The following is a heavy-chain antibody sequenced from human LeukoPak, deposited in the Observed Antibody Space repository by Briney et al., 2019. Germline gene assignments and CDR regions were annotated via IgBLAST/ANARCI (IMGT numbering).Heavy chain of an antibody. J-gene: IGHJ4*02. CDR1: GASISNSS. V-gene: IGHV4-4*07. CDR2: IYASGST. CDR3: ARATPTAMFEY. D-gene: IGHD5-18*01. Sequence: SETLSLTCTVSGASISNSSWSWFRQPAGKGLDWIGRIYASGSTNYNPSLKSRLTMSVDTSKNQFSLKLSSVTAADTAVYYCARATPTAMFEYWGQGTLVTVSS.